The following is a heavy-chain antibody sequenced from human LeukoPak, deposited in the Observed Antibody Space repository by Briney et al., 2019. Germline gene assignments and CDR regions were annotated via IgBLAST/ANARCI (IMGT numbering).Heavy chain of an antibody. J-gene: IGHJ4*02. D-gene: IGHD2-21*02. V-gene: IGHV3-23*01. CDR1: GFTFSSYA. CDR2: FSGSGGST. CDR3: AKDHANTPVVTN. Sequence: GGSLRLSCAASGFTFSSYAMSWVRQAPGKGLECISGFSGSGGSTYYADSVKGRFTITRDNSKNTVDLQMNNLRVDDTAIYYCAKDHANTPVVTNWGQGILVSVSS.